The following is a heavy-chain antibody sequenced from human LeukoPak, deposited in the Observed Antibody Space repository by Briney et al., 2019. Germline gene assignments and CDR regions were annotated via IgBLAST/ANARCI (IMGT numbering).Heavy chain of an antibody. Sequence: PGGSLRLSCAASGFTFSSYWMSWVRQAPGKALEGVANIKQDGSEKYYVDSVKGRFTISRDNAKNSLYLQMNSLRAEDTAVYYCTRDLRRNTMVRGVYRGYWGQGTLVTVSS. CDR3: TRDLRRNTMVRGVYRGY. V-gene: IGHV3-7*01. CDR2: IKQDGSEK. J-gene: IGHJ4*02. D-gene: IGHD3-10*01. CDR1: GFTFSSYW.